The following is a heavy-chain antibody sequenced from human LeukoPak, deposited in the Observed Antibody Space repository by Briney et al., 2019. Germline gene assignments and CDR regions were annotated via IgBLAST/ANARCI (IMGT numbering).Heavy chain of an antibody. J-gene: IGHJ6*02. Sequence: GGSLRLSCAASGFTFSSYGMHWVRQAPGKGLEGVAVISYDGSNKYYADSVKGRFTISRDNSKNTLYLQMNSLRAEDTAVYYCAKGRVSGSGWYPYYYGMDVWGQGTTVTVSS. CDR1: GFTFSSYG. V-gene: IGHV3-30*18. CDR2: ISYDGSNK. CDR3: AKGRVSGSGWYPYYYGMDV. D-gene: IGHD6-19*01.